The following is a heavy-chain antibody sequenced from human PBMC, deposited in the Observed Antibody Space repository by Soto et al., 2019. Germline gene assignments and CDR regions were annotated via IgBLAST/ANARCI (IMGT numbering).Heavy chain of an antibody. CDR2: INSDGSST. CDR1: GFTFSSYW. D-gene: IGHD6-19*01. V-gene: IGHV3-74*01. Sequence: GGSLRLSCAASGFTFSSYWMHWVRQAPGKGLVWVSRINSDGSSTSYADSVKGRFTISRDNAKNTLYLQLNSLRAEDTAVYYCARSQVAGLVSFHYWGQGTLVTSPQ. CDR3: ARSQVAGLVSFHY. J-gene: IGHJ4*02.